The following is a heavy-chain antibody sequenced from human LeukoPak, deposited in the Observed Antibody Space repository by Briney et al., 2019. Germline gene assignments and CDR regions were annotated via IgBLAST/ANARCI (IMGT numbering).Heavy chain of an antibody. CDR3: AKHLTATNTYIFFGLDV. J-gene: IGHJ6*02. CDR2: INWNGGGT. CDR1: GYSFKDYG. Sequence: GGSLRLSCAATGYSFKDYGMHWVRQPPGKGLEWVSAINWNGGGTDYADSVKGRFTIFRENAKNSLYLQLSSLRPEDTALYYCAKHLTATNTYIFFGLDVWGQGTSVTVSS. D-gene: IGHD1-26*01. V-gene: IGHV3-9*01.